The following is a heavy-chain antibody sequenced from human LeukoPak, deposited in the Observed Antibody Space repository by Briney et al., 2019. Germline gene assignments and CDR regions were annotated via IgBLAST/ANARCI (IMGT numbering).Heavy chain of an antibody. CDR2: ISSSSSTI. J-gene: IGHJ4*02. V-gene: IGHV3-48*02. Sequence: GGSLRLSCAASGFTFSSYSMSWVRQAPGKGLEWVSSISSSSSTIYYADSVRGRFTISRDNAKNSLYLQMNTLRDEDTAVYYCARERRGIAAADIDYWGQGPLVTVSS. D-gene: IGHD6-13*01. CDR3: ARERRGIAAADIDY. CDR1: GFTFSSYS.